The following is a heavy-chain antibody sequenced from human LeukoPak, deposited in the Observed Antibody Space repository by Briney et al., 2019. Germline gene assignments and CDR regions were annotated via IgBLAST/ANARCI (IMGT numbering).Heavy chain of an antibody. J-gene: IGHJ4*02. D-gene: IGHD6-13*01. CDR1: GGSISSSSYY. CDR3: ARTGYSSSWYVPLFDY. CDR2: IYYSGST. V-gene: IGHV4-39*01. Sequence: SETLSLTCTVSGGSISSSSYYWGWIRQPPGKGLEWIGSIYYSGSTYYNPSLKSRVTISVDTSKNQFSLKLSSVTAAGTAVYYCARTGYSSSWYVPLFDYWGQGTLVTVSS.